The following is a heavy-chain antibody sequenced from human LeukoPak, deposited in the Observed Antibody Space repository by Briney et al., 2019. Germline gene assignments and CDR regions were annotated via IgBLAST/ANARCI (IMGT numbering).Heavy chain of an antibody. Sequence: GGSLRLSCAASGFTFSSYSMNWVRQAPGKGLEWVSSISSSSSYIYYADSVKGRFTISRDNAKSSLYLQMNSLRAEDTAVYYCARDRSGCIDYWGQGTLVTVSS. J-gene: IGHJ4*02. V-gene: IGHV3-21*01. D-gene: IGHD6-19*01. CDR2: ISSSSSYI. CDR1: GFTFSSYS. CDR3: ARDRSGCIDY.